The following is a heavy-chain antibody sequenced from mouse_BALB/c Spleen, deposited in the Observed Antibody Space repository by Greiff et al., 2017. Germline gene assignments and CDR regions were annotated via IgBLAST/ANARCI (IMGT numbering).Heavy chain of an antibody. J-gene: IGHJ3*01. D-gene: IGHD2-14*01. CDR3: ARKEEVLAY. CDR2: ISTYAGNT. CDR1: GYTFTDYA. Sequence: VQGVESGPELVRPGVSVKISCKGSGYTFTDYAMHWVKQSHAKSLEWIGVISTYAGNTNYNEKFKGKATMTVDKSSSTAYMELARLTSEDAAIYYCARKEEVLAYWGQGTLVTVSA. V-gene: IGHV1-67*01.